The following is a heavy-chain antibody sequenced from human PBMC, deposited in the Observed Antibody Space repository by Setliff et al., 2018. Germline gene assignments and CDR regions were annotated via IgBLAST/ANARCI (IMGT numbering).Heavy chain of an antibody. CDR2: ILYSGGA. CDR1: GGSISSGLYY. D-gene: IGHD1-1*01. Sequence: KPSETLSLTCTVSGGSISSGLYYWAFIRQPPGKGLEWIGSILYSGGAHSNPSLNSRVSISVDTSKNQFSLRLRSVTAADTAFYYCATSYLSLEAAFDVWGQGTMVTVSS. V-gene: IGHV4-39*07. CDR3: ATSYLSLEAAFDV. J-gene: IGHJ3*01.